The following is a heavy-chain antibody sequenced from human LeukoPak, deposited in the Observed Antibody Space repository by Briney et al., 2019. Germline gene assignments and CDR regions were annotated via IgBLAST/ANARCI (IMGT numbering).Heavy chain of an antibody. CDR2: IWYDGGNK. CDR1: GFTFSSYG. J-gene: IGHJ5*02. D-gene: IGHD4-17*01. CDR3: ARESYGDYVGYWFDP. Sequence: PGRSLRLSCAASGFTFSSYGMHWVRQAPGRGLEWVAVIWYDGGNKYYADSVKGRFTISRDNSKNTLYLQMNSLRAEDTAVYYCARESYGDYVGYWFDPWGQGTLVTVSS. V-gene: IGHV3-33*01.